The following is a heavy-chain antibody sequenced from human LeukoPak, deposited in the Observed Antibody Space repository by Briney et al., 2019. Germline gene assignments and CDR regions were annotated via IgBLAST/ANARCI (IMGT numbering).Heavy chain of an antibody. J-gene: IGHJ4*02. Sequence: GGSLRLSCAASGFTLSTYWMTWVRQAPRKGLEWVAAVKPDGSEKYYVDSVKGRFTISRDNAKNSLYLQMNSLRAEDTAVYYCARAAVAGTVHDYWGQGTLVTVSS. V-gene: IGHV3-7*02. D-gene: IGHD6-19*01. CDR1: GFTLSTYW. CDR3: ARAAVAGTVHDY. CDR2: VKPDGSEK.